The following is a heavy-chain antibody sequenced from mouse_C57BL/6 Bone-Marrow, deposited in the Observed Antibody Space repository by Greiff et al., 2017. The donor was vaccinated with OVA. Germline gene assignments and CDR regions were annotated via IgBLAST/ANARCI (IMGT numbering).Heavy chain of an antibody. J-gene: IGHJ2*01. Sequence: VQLQQSGAELVRPGASVKLSCKASGYTFTDYYINWVKQRPGQGLEWIARIYPGSGNTYYNEKFKCKATLTADKSSSTAYMQLSSLTSADSAVYFCRYSRGYFDYWGQGTTLTVSS. D-gene: IGHD3-1*01. CDR2: IYPGSGNT. CDR3: RYSRGYFDY. V-gene: IGHV1-76*01. CDR1: GYTFTDYY.